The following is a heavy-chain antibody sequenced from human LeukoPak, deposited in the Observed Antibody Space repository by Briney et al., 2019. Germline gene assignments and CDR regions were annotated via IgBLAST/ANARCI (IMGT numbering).Heavy chain of an antibody. J-gene: IGHJ3*02. V-gene: IGHV3-15*01. CDR3: AAGPSSRGWYRAFDI. CDR1: RVTLNEAG. Sequence: GGSLRLPPAASRVTLNEAGMTSVPEAPGNGLGWVGRITAKTDVATTDYAAPVKGRFTISRDDSENTLYLQINSLTTEHTAVYYCAAGPSSRGWYRAFDIWGHGKMVTVSS. CDR2: ITAKTDVATT. D-gene: IGHD6-19*01.